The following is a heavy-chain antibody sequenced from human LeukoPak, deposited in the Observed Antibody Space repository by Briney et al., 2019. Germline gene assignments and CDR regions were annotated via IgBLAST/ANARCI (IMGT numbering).Heavy chain of an antibody. J-gene: IGHJ4*02. CDR2: ISSSSSYI. CDR3: ARGRGDLVDY. D-gene: IGHD4-17*01. Sequence: GGSLRLSSAASGFTFSRYSMNWLRPAPGQGLEWVSSISSSSSYIYYADSVKGRFTISRDNAKNSLYLQMNSLRAEDTAVYYCARGRGDLVDYWGQGTLVTVSS. CDR1: GFTFSRYS. V-gene: IGHV3-21*01.